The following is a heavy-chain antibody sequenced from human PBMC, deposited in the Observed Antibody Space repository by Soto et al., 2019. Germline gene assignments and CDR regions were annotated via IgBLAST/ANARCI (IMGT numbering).Heavy chain of an antibody. Sequence: SETLSLTCTVSGGSIRKSGYFWAWIRQDPGKGLEWIGYIYSSGTTYYNPSLRSRLTISVDTSKKQFSLKLSSVTAADTAVYYCARVEAEPSSGGYYSYYYGMDVWGQGTTVTVSS. V-gene: IGHV4-31*03. CDR3: ARVEAEPSSGGYYSYYYGMDV. CDR2: IYSSGTT. J-gene: IGHJ6*02. D-gene: IGHD3-10*01. CDR1: GGSIRKSGYF.